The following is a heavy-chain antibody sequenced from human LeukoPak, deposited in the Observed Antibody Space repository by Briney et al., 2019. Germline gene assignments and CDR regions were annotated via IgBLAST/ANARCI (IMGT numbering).Heavy chain of an antibody. D-gene: IGHD4-17*01. J-gene: IGHJ6*04. CDR1: GFTFSNYV. CDR2: IGGGATT. CDR3: ACSPYDYGDYGALDV. Sequence: PGGSLRLSCAASGFTFSNYVMSWVRQAPGKGLEWDSAIGGGATTYYADYVKGRFTISRDNSKNTLYLQMNSLRAEDTAVYYCACSPYDYGDYGALDVWGKGTTVTVSS. V-gene: IGHV3-23*01.